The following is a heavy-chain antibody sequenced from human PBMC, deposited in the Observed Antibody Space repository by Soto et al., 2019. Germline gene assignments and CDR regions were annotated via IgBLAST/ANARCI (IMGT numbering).Heavy chain of an antibody. D-gene: IGHD3-10*01. CDR2: IYHSGST. CDR3: ARRMYYYGSGSYYNVWWFDP. J-gene: IGHJ5*02. V-gene: IGHV4-30-2*01. Sequence: PSETLSLTCAVSGGSISSGGYSWSWIRQPPGKGLEWIGYIYHSGSTYYNPSLKSRVTISVDRSKNQFSLKLSSVTAADTAVYYCARRMYYYGSGSYYNVWWFDPWGQGT. CDR1: GGSISSGGYS.